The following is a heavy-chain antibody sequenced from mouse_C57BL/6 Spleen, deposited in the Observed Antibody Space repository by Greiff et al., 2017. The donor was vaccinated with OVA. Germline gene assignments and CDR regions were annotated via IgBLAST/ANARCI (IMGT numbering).Heavy chain of an antibody. CDR2: IDPSDSET. CDR3: ATRYDYDGFAY. D-gene: IGHD2-4*01. Sequence: QVQLKQPGAELVRPGSSVKLSCKASGYTFTSYWMHWVKQRPIQGLEWIGNIDPSDSETHYNQKFKDKATLTVDKSSSTAYMQLSSLTSEDSAVYYCATRYDYDGFAYWGQGTLVTVSA. J-gene: IGHJ3*01. V-gene: IGHV1-52*01. CDR1: GYTFTSYW.